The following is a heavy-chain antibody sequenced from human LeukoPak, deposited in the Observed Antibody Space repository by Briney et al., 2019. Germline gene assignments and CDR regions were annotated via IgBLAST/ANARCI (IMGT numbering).Heavy chain of an antibody. J-gene: IGHJ4*02. V-gene: IGHV3-20*04. CDR2: INWNGGST. CDR3: ARDRSDYFDY. CDR1: VFTFDDYG. Sequence: GGSLRLSCAASVFTFDDYGMSWVRQAPGKGLEWVSGINWNGGSTGYADSVKGRYTISRDNAKNSLYLQMNSLRAEDTALYYCARDRSDYFDYWGQGTLVTVSS.